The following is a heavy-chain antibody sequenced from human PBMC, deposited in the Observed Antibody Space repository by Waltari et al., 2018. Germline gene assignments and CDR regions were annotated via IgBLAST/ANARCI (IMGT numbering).Heavy chain of an antibody. V-gene: IGHV4-39*07. D-gene: IGHD1-7*01. J-gene: IGHJ4*02. CDR3: ARDAPLTGTTSVSD. CDR1: GASISSSTYY. CDR2: IYYSGST. Sequence: QLQLQESGPGLVEPSETLSLTCTVSGASISSSTYYWAWIRQPPGKGLEWIGNIYYSGSTYYNPSLKSRVTISVDTSKNQFSLKLSSVTAADTAVYYCARDAPLTGTTSVSDWGQGTLVTVSS.